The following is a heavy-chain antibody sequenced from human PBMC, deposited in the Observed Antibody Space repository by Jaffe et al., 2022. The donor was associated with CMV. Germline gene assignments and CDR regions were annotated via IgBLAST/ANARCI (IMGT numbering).Heavy chain of an antibody. V-gene: IGHV1-46*01. CDR3: ASGVFGVVIRPVHYYMDV. J-gene: IGHJ6*03. Sequence: QVQLVQSGAEVKKPGASVKVSCKASGYTFTSYYMHWVRQAPGQGLEWMGIINPSGGSTSYAQKFQGRVTMTRDTSTSTVYMELSSLRSEDTAVYYCASGVFGVVIRPVHYYMDVWGKGTTVTVSS. CDR2: INPSGGST. D-gene: IGHD3-3*01. CDR1: GYTFTSYY.